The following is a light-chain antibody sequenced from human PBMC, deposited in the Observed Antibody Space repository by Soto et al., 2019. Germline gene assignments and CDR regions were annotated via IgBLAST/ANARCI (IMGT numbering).Light chain of an antibody. CDR2: GAS. CDR1: QSVDSK. CDR3: QHYSTWLWT. J-gene: IGKJ1*01. V-gene: IGKV3-15*01. Sequence: DIVMTQSPSTLSVSPGERATLSCRASQSVDSKLAWYQQKPGQGPRLLIYGASSRATGIPARFSGSGSGTEFTLTISSLQSEDFAVYYCQHYSTWLWTFGQGTKVEIK.